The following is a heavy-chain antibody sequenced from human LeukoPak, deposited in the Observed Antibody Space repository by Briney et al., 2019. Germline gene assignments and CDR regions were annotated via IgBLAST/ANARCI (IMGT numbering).Heavy chain of an antibody. CDR2: ISSNGGST. V-gene: IGHV3-64*01. CDR3: ANSVRFSEYFQH. D-gene: IGHD3-3*01. CDR1: GFTFSSYA. J-gene: IGHJ1*01. Sequence: GGSLRLSCAASGFTFSSYAMHWVRQAPGKGLEYVSAISSNGGSTYYANSVKGRFTISRDNSKNTLYLQMGSLRAEDMAVYYCANSVRFSEYFQHWGQGTLVTVSS.